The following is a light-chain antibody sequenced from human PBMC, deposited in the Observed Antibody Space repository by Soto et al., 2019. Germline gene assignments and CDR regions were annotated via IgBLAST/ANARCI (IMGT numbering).Light chain of an antibody. CDR2: DDN. CDR3: AAWDSSVSGRV. CDR1: SSNIGRNY. J-gene: IGLJ3*02. V-gene: IGLV1-47*02. Sequence: QSVLTQPPSASGTPGQRVTISCSGSSSNIGRNYVYWYQQLPGTAPKLLVFDDNQRPSGVPDRLSDSKSGTSASLTISGLRSEDEADYYCAAWDSSVSGRVFGGGTKLTVL.